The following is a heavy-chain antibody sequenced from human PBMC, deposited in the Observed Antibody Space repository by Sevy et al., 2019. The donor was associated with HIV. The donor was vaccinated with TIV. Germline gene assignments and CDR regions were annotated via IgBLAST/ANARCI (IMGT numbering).Heavy chain of an antibody. V-gene: IGHV3-30*18. J-gene: IGHJ6*02. CDR1: GFTFTTSG. Sequence: GGSLRLSCLVSGFTFTTSGMHWVRKPPAKGRGGVAVISYHGRDRFYADPLKGRFTISRENSDNILYLHMNSLRSEDTAVYYCAKDFTGYNGMDVWGQGTMVTVSS. CDR2: ISYHGRDR. D-gene: IGHD3-9*01. CDR3: AKDFTGYNGMDV.